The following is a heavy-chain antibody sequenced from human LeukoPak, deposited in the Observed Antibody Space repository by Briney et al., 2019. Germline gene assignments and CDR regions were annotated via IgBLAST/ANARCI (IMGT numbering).Heavy chain of an antibody. D-gene: IGHD2-2*01. CDR1: GGSISSSSYY. CDR3: ARHMIGGIVVVPAAFFDY. CDR2: IYYSGST. J-gene: IGHJ4*02. Sequence: SETLSLTCTVSGGSISSSSYYWGWIRQPPGKGLEWIGSIYYSGSTYYNPSLKSRVTISVDTSKNQFSLKLSSVTAADTAVYYCARHMIGGIVVVPAAFFDYWGQGTLVTVSS. V-gene: IGHV4-39*01.